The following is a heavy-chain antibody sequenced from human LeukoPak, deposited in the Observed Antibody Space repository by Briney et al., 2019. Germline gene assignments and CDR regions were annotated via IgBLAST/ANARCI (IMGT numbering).Heavy chain of an antibody. D-gene: IGHD6-13*01. V-gene: IGHV3-74*01. CDR3: ARGSSWPDY. J-gene: IGHJ4*02. CDR1: GFTVSGSW. Sequence: GGSLTLSCAASGFTVSGSWMHWVRQAPGKGLVWVSRISTDGSSTTYADSVKGRFTISRDNANNTLYLQMNSLRGEDTAVYYCARGSSWPDYWGQGTLVTVSS. CDR2: ISTDGSST.